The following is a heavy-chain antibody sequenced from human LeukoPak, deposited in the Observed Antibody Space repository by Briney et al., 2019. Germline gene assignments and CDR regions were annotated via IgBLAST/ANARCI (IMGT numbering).Heavy chain of an antibody. Sequence: GGSLRLSCAASGFTFSSYWMSWVRQAPGKGLEWVANIKQDGSEKYYVDSVKGRFTISRDNAKNSLYLQMNSLRAEDTAVYYCAKDFYDSSGYYPSTPFDYWGQGTLVTVSS. CDR2: IKQDGSEK. D-gene: IGHD3-22*01. V-gene: IGHV3-7*03. CDR3: AKDFYDSSGYYPSTPFDY. J-gene: IGHJ4*02. CDR1: GFTFSSYW.